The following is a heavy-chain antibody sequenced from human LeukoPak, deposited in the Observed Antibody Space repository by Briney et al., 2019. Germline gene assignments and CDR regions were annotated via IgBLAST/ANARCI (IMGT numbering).Heavy chain of an antibody. CDR1: GCTFDYYG. V-gene: IGHV3-9*01. J-gene: IGHJ4*02. Sequence: GGSLSLSWAASGCTFDYYGRRGVRQAPGKGLEWVSGISWNSGTVVYADSVRGRFTISRNNAKNSVYLQMNSLKAEDTALYYCAKGGYSSGWYGDHWGQGTLVTVSS. CDR2: ISWNSGTV. D-gene: IGHD6-19*01. CDR3: AKGGYSSGWYGDH.